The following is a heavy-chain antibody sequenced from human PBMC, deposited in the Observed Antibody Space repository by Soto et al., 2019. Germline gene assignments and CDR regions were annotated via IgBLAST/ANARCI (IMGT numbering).Heavy chain of an antibody. J-gene: IGHJ3*02. CDR3: ARSERYYDSSGPDAFDI. CDR1: GYSFTSYW. CDR2: IYPGDSDT. Sequence: ESLKISCKGSGYSFTSYWIGWVRQMPGKGLEWMGIIYPGDSDTRYSPSFQGQVTISADKSISTAYLQWSSLKASDTAMYYCARSERYYDSSGPDAFDIWGQGTMVTVSS. V-gene: IGHV5-51*01. D-gene: IGHD3-22*01.